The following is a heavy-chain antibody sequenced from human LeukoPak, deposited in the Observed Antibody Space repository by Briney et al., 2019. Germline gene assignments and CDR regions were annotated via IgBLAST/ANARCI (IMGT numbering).Heavy chain of an antibody. CDR2: INPNSGGT. Sequence: GSVKVSCKASGYTFTGYYMHWVRQAPGQGLEWMGWINPNSGGTNYAQKFQGRVTMTRDTSISTAYMELSRLRSDDTAVYYCAREYYGDYKNWFDPWGQGTLVTVSS. CDR1: GYTFTGYY. V-gene: IGHV1-2*02. CDR3: AREYYGDYKNWFDP. D-gene: IGHD4-17*01. J-gene: IGHJ5*02.